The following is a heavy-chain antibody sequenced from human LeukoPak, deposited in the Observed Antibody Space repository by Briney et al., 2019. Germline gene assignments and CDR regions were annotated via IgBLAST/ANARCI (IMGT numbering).Heavy chain of an antibody. Sequence: TSETLSLTCTVSGGSISSSSYYWGWIRQPPGKGLEWIGSIYYSGSTYYNPSLKSRVTISVDTSKNQFSLKLSSVTAADTAVYYCARESSPKNTAMAPGFDYWGQGTLVTVSS. CDR1: GGSISSSSYY. CDR2: IYYSGST. J-gene: IGHJ4*02. V-gene: IGHV4-39*07. D-gene: IGHD5-18*01. CDR3: ARESSPKNTAMAPGFDY.